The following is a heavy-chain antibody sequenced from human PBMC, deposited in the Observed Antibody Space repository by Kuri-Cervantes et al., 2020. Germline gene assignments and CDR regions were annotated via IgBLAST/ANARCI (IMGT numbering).Heavy chain of an antibody. J-gene: IGHJ4*02. Sequence: SETLSLTCTVSGGSISSSYWSWIRQPPGKELEWIGYIYYSGSIKYNPSLKSRVTISVDTSKKQFSLKLSSVTAADTAVYYCATTDYGDYDYWGQGTLVTVSS. CDR1: GGSISSSY. CDR2: IYYSGSI. D-gene: IGHD4-17*01. V-gene: IGHV4-59*01. CDR3: ATTDYGDYDY.